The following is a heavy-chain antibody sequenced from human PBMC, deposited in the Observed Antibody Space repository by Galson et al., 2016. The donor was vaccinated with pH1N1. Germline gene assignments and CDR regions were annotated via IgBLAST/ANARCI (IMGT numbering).Heavy chain of an antibody. CDR3: ARERPTTNIYDAFDI. D-gene: IGHD2-8*01. V-gene: IGHV3-21*01. CDR2: ITSTGRYI. Sequence: SLRLSCAASGLTFSSFTMDWVRQFPGKGLEWVSSITSTGRYIYYADSLKGRFTISRDHAKDSLYLQMNSLRAEDTAVYFCARERPTTNIYDAFDIWGQGKVVTVSS. CDR1: GLTFSSFT. J-gene: IGHJ3*02.